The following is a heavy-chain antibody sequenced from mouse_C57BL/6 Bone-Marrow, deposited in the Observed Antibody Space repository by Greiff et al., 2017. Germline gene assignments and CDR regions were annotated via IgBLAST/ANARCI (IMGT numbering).Heavy chain of an antibody. J-gene: IGHJ2*01. CDR2: IYPGTGNT. CDR3: ARDSY. V-gene: IGHV1-76*01. CDR1: GYTFTDYY. Sequence: QVQLQQSGAELVRPGASVKLSCKASGYTFTDYYINWVKQRPGQGLEWIARIYPGTGNTYYNEKFKGKATLTAEKSSSTAYMQLSSLTSEDSAVYFCARDSYWGQGTTLTVSS.